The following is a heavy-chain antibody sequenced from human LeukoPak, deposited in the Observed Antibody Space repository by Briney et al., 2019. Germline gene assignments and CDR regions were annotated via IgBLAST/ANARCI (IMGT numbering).Heavy chain of an antibody. D-gene: IGHD3-10*01. Sequence: GGSLRLSCAASGFTFSSYAMSWVRQAPGKGQEWVSAISGSGGSTYYADSVKGRFTISRDNSKNTLYLQMNSLRAEDTAVYYCAKDLKARWFGETPYFDYWGQGTLVTVSS. CDR3: AKDLKARWFGETPYFDY. CDR1: GFTFSSYA. J-gene: IGHJ4*02. V-gene: IGHV3-23*01. CDR2: ISGSGGST.